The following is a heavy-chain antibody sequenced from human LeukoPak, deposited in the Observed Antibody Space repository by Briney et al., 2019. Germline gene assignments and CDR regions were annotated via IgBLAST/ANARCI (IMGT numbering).Heavy chain of an antibody. CDR3: ARWDVDTAMVDAFDI. CDR2: INHSGST. D-gene: IGHD5-18*01. J-gene: IGHJ3*02. Sequence: SETLSLTCAVYGGSFSGYYWSWIRQPPGKGLEWIGEINHSGSTNYNPSLKSRVTISVDTSKNQFSLKLSSVTAADTAVYYCARWDVDTAMVDAFDIWGQGTMVTVSS. CDR1: GGSFSGYY. V-gene: IGHV4-34*01.